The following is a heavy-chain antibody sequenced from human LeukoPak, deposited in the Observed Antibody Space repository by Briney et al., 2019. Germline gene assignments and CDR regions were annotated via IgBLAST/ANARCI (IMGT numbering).Heavy chain of an antibody. CDR2: INHSGST. CDR1: GGSFSGYY. D-gene: IGHD6-13*01. CDR3: ARHAGGISATGTRPFDY. V-gene: IGHV4-34*01. Sequence: SETLSLTCAVYGGSFSGYYWSWIRQPPGKGLEWIGEINHSGSTNYNPSLKSRVTISVDTSKNQFSLKLSSVTTADTAVYYCARHAGGISATGTRPFDYWGQGTLVTVSS. J-gene: IGHJ4*02.